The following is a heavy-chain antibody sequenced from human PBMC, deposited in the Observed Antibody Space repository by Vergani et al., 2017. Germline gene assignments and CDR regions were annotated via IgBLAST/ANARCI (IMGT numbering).Heavy chain of an antibody. V-gene: IGHV3-23*01. Sequence: EVQLLESGGGLVQPGGSLRLSCAASGFTFSSYAMSWVRQAPGKGLEWVSAISGSGGSTYYADSVKGRFTISRDNSKNTLYLQMNSLRAEDTAVYYCAKQSVTYYYGSGSYYKSVYFDYWGQGTLVTVSS. D-gene: IGHD3-10*01. CDR3: AKQSVTYYYGSGSYYKSVYFDY. CDR1: GFTFSSYA. CDR2: ISGSGGST. J-gene: IGHJ4*02.